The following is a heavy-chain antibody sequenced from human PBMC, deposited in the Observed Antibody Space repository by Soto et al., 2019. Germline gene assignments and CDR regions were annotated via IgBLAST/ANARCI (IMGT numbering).Heavy chain of an antibody. D-gene: IGHD2-2*01. J-gene: IGHJ6*02. Sequence: QLQLQESGPRQVKHSETLYLTCCVSGGSITSSNNSWAWIRQSPGKGLEWIGTIYLSAGAYYNPSLAGHVASTADTPNYQLSLRLSSVTAANTAVYYCGRQPGHCGSTACYGYYSVDGWGQGTTVTVS. CDR1: GGSITSSNNS. CDR3: GRQPGHCGSTACYGYYSVDG. V-gene: IGHV4-39*01. CDR2: IYLSAGA.